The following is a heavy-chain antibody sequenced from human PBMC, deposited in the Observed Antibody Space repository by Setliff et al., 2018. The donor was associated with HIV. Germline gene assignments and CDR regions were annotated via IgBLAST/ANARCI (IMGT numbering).Heavy chain of an antibody. J-gene: IGHJ4*02. CDR2: IYSGDTGGTT. CDR1: GFTVETNS. D-gene: IGHD6-6*01. Sequence: PGESLTISCEASGFTVETNSMSWVRQAPGKGLEWVSIIYSGDTGGTTYYADSVKGRFIISRDNSKNTLNLQMNSLRPEDTAVYYCTRTVVGQLVQTTLDYFDYWGQGTLVTVSS. V-gene: IGHV3-66*02. CDR3: TRTVVGQLVQTTLDYFDY.